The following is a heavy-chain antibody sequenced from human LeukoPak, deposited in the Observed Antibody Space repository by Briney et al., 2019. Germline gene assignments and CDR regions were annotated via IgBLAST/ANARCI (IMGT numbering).Heavy chain of an antibody. Sequence: WASVKVSCKASGYTFTSYYIHWVRQAPGQGLEWMGIINPSGGSTSYAQKLQGRVTMTRDTSTSTVYMELSSLRSEDTAVYYCARAYGDYGIFDYWGQGTLVTVSS. J-gene: IGHJ4*02. CDR2: INPSGGST. CDR1: GYTFTSYY. D-gene: IGHD4-17*01. CDR3: ARAYGDYGIFDY. V-gene: IGHV1-46*01.